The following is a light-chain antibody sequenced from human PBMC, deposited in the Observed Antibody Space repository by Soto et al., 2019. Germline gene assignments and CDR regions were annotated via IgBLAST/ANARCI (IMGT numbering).Light chain of an antibody. CDR1: QSVSSN. CDR3: QQYNTPVT. V-gene: IGKV3-15*01. CDR2: GAS. J-gene: IGKJ1*01. Sequence: EIEMTQSPATLSVSPGESATLSCRASQSVSSNLAWYQQKPGQAPRLLIYGASTRATGIPARFSGSGSGTEFTLTISSLQSEDLAVYYCQQYNTPVTFGQGTKVEIK.